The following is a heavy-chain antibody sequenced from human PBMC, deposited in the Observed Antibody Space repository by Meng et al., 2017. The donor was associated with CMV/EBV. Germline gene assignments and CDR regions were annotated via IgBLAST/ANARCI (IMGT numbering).Heavy chain of an antibody. Sequence: VECGGGLVQPGGSLRLSCAASGFTVSSNYMSWVRQAPGKGLEWVSVIYSGGSTYYADSVKGRFTISRDNSKNTLYLQMNSLRAEDTAVYYCARGMGSITGTSVTDYWGQGTLVTVSS. CDR3: ARGMGSITGTSVTDY. CDR2: IYSGGST. CDR1: GFTVSSNY. V-gene: IGHV3-66*01. J-gene: IGHJ4*02. D-gene: IGHD1-20*01.